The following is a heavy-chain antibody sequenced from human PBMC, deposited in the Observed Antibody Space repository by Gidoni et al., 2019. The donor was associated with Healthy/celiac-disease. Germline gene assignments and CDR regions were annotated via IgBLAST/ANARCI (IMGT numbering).Heavy chain of an antibody. D-gene: IGHD3-3*01. V-gene: IGHV2-26*01. CDR2: IFSNDEK. CDR3: ARRRITIFGVVPPDV. J-gene: IGHJ6*02. CDR1: GFSLSNARMG. Sequence: QVTLKESGPVLVKPTETLTLTCTVSGFSLSNARMGVSWIRQPPGKALEWLAHIFSNDEKSYSTSLKSRLTISKDTSKSQVVLTMTNMDPVDTATYYCARRRITIFGVVPPDVWGQGTTVTVSS.